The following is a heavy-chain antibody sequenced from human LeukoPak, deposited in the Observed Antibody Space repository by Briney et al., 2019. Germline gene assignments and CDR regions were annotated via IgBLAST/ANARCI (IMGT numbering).Heavy chain of an antibody. V-gene: IGHV4-39*01. CDR1: GDSISSSNYY. J-gene: IGHJ4*02. CDR2: IYYSGST. D-gene: IGHD6-13*01. CDR3: ARSWVGGEGFSFDY. Sequence: SETLSLTCTVSGDSISSSNYYWGWIRQPPGKGLEWIGTIYYSGSTYYNPSLKSRVTISVDTSKNQFSLKLSSVTAADTAVYYCARSWVGGEGFSFDYWGQGTLVTVSS.